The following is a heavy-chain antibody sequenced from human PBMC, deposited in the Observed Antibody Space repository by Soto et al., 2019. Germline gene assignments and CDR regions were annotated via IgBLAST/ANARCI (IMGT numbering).Heavy chain of an antibody. CDR3: SRDVCTTCFPFTGYFDL. CDR2: IRATASGATT. D-gene: IGHD2-2*01. Sequence: EVPLVESGGGLVQPGRSLRLSCLTSGFTFGDYPMGWFRQAPGKGLEWVAFIRATASGATTKYAASVRGRFTVSRDDSRGLAYLQMNSLKSEDTALYYCSRDVCTTCFPFTGYFDLWGRGTLVTVSS. J-gene: IGHJ2*01. V-gene: IGHV3-49*03. CDR1: GFTFGDYP.